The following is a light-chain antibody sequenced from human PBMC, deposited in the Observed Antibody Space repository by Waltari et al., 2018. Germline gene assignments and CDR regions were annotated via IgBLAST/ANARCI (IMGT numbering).Light chain of an antibody. CDR3: QQYNSFWRT. J-gene: IGKJ1*01. Sequence: DIQMTQSPSTLSASVGDRVTITCRAGQSISTWLAWYQQKPGQAPKLLIYDASILRVVIPSRFSASGSGTEFTLTIRSLQPDDFATYYCQQYNSFWRTFGQGTKVE. V-gene: IGKV1-5*01. CDR1: QSISTW. CDR2: DAS.